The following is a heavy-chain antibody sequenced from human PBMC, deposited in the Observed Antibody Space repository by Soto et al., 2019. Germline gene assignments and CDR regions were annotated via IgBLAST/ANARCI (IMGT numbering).Heavy chain of an antibody. V-gene: IGHV1-2*04. D-gene: IGHD3-22*01. J-gene: IGHJ6*02. CDR1: GYTFTGYY. CDR2: INPNSGGT. Sequence: QVPLVQSGAEVKKPGASVKVSCKASGYTFTGYYMHPVRQAPGQGLEWMGWINPNSGGTNYAQKFQGWVTMTGDTYISTGYMDLSRLRPDVTAVYYCAREISYDSSMGTFGMDVWGQGTTVTVS. CDR3: AREISYDSSMGTFGMDV.